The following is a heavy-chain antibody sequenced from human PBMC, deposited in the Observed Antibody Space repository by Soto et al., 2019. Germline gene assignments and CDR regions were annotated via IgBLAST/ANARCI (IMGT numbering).Heavy chain of an antibody. D-gene: IGHD6-13*01. CDR1: GFTISSYA. J-gene: IGHJ3*02. V-gene: IGHV3-23*01. CDR3: AKVSYSSSWYGDDAFDI. Sequence: EMQLLESGGGLVQRGGSLRLSCAASGFTISSYAMSWVRQAPGKGLEWVSAISGSGGSTYYADSVKGRFTISRDNSKNTLYLQMNSLRAEDTAVYYCAKVSYSSSWYGDDAFDIWGQGTMVTVSS. CDR2: ISGSGGST.